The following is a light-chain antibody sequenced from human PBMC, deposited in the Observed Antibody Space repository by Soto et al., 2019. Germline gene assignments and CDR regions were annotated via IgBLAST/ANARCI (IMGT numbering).Light chain of an antibody. CDR2: DVS. J-gene: IGKJ2*01. V-gene: IGKV1-5*01. CDR1: QGISTR. Sequence: DIQMTQSPSTLSASVGDRVTITCRASQGISTRLAWYQQKPGKAPNLLIYDVSSLESGVPSRFSGGGSGTEFTLTISSLQPDDFATYYCQQYNSYPRTFGQGTKLEIK. CDR3: QQYNSYPRT.